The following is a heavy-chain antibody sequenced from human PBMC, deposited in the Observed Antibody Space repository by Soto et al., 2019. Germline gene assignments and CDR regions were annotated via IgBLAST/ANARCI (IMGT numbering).Heavy chain of an antibody. Sequence: APGKGLEWVSVIYSGGSTYYADSVKGRFTISRDNSKNTLYLQMNSLRAEDTAVYYCTNSGWSFDYWGQGPLVTVSP. J-gene: IGHJ4*02. V-gene: IGHV3-66*01. D-gene: IGHD6-19*01. CDR3: TNSGWSFDY. CDR2: IYSGGST.